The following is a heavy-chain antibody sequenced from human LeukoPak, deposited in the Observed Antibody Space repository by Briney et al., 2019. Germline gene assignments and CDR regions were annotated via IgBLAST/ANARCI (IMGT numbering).Heavy chain of an antibody. Sequence: RASVKVSFTASGGTFSSYAISWVRQAPGQGLEWMGGIIPIFGTANYAQKFQGRVTITADESTSTAYMELSSLRSEDTAVYYCARGYYDSSGYPYYFDYWGQGTLVTVSS. V-gene: IGHV1-69*13. CDR1: GGTFSSYA. D-gene: IGHD3-22*01. CDR3: ARGYYDSSGYPYYFDY. J-gene: IGHJ4*02. CDR2: IIPIFGTA.